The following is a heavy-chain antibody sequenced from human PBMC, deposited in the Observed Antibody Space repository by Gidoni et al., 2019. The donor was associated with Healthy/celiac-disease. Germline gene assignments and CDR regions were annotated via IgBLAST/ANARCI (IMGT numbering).Heavy chain of an antibody. D-gene: IGHD3-22*01. CDR3: ARHAYYYDSSGYYALDY. Sequence: QLQLQESGPGLVKPSEPLSLTCTVSGGSLSSRRYYWGWIRQPPWKGLEWIGSIYYSGSTYYNPSLKSRVTISVDTSKNQFSLKLSSVTAADTAVYYCARHAYYYDSSGYYALDYWGQGTLVTVSS. V-gene: IGHV4-39*01. J-gene: IGHJ4*02. CDR2: IYYSGST. CDR1: GGSLSSRRYY.